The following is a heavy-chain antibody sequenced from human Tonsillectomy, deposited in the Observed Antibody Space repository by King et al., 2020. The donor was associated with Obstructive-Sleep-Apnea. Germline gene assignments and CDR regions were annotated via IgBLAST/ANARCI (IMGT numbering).Heavy chain of an antibody. CDR2: IDPSDSYT. D-gene: IGHD6-13*01. J-gene: IGHJ5*02. CDR1: GYSFTSYW. CDR3: ATSQAALQYTSSWWGFDT. V-gene: IGHV5-10-1*03. Sequence: QLVQSGAEVKKPGESLRISCKGSGYSFTSYWINWVRQMPGKGLEWMGKIDPSDSYTNYSPSFQGHVTISADKSITTAYLQWSSLKASDTAMYYCATSQAALQYTSSWWGFDTWGQGTLVTVSS.